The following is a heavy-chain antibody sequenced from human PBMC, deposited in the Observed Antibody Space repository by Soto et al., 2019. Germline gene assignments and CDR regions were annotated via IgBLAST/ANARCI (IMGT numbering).Heavy chain of an antibody. CDR3: AHRVLRTVFGLVTTTAIYFDF. Sequence: QITLNESGPTVVRPTETLNLTCRFSGFSLTTSGVGVCWIRQSPGKAPEWLARIYWDDDKRYNASLKSRLTITHDTSKNQVVLTVSDLDPTDTATYYCAHRVLRTVFGLVTTTAIYFDFWGQGTPVAVSS. V-gene: IGHV2-5*02. CDR2: IYWDDDK. J-gene: IGHJ4*02. CDR1: GFSLTTSGVG. D-gene: IGHD3-3*01.